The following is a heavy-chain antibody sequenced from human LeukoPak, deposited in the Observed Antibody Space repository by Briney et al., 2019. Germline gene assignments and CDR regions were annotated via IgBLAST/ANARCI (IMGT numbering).Heavy chain of an antibody. CDR1: GFTFSSYA. J-gene: IGHJ4*02. CDR2: ISFDGSIE. V-gene: IGHV3-30-3*01. CDR3: ARDPGHYDILTGYYHLDY. Sequence: GGSLRLSCVASGFTFSSYAMHWVRQAPGKGLEWVAGISFDGSIEVYADSVKGRFTISRDNSKNTLYLQMNSLRAEDTAVYYCARDPGHYDILTGYYHLDYWGQGTLVTVSS. D-gene: IGHD3-9*01.